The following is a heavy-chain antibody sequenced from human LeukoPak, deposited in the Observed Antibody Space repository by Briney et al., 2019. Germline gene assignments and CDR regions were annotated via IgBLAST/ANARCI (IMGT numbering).Heavy chain of an antibody. CDR1: GFTFSNYG. CDR3: ASGSGH. J-gene: IGHJ4*02. D-gene: IGHD2-2*03. Sequence: GGSLRLSCAASGFTFSNYGLNWVRQAPGKGLEWVSHISSSGSAKYYADSVKGRFTISRDNAKNSLYLQMNSLRDEDTAVFYCASGSGHWGQGTLVTVSS. CDR2: ISSSGSAK. V-gene: IGHV3-48*02.